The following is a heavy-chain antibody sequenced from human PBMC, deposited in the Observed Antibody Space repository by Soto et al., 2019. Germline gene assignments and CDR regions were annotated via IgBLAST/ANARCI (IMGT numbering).Heavy chain of an antibody. CDR2: ISYDGSNK. V-gene: IGHV3-30*18. Sequence: GGSLRLSCAASGFTFSSYGMHWVRQAPGKGLEWVAVISYDGSNKYYADSVKGRFTISGENSQNQLYLQMNSLRAEDTAVYYCAKDRARQHDILTGSAGDDLYTFDYWGQGTLVTVSS. J-gene: IGHJ4*02. D-gene: IGHD3-9*01. CDR1: GFTFSSYG. CDR3: AKDRARQHDILTGSAGDDLYTFDY.